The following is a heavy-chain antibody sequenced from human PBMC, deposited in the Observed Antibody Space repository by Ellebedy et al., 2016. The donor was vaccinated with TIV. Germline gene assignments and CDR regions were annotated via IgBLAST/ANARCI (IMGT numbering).Heavy chain of an antibody. J-gene: IGHJ5*02. D-gene: IGHD5/OR15-5a*01. Sequence: ASVKISCKASGYTFTKYGISWVRQAPGQGLEWMGWISCYNGDTNYAQKFQGRVTMTIETSTNTVYMELRNLSFDDTAVYYCTRGFYEKFDPWGQGTPVTVS. CDR3: TRGFYEKFDP. V-gene: IGHV1-18*04. CDR1: GYTFTKYG. CDR2: ISCYNGDT.